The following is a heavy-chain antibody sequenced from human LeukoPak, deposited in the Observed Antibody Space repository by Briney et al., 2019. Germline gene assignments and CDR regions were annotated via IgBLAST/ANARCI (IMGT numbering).Heavy chain of an antibody. V-gene: IGHV1-18*01. CDR2: ISPYNSNT. D-gene: IGHD6-19*01. J-gene: IGHJ3*02. Sequence: ASVKVSCKSSGYTFTTYGISWMRQAPGQRLEWMGWISPYNSNTKYAQKLQGRGTMTTDTSTNTAYMEVRSLRSDDAAVYYCAREAPVAAGSDAFDIWGQGTMVTVSS. CDR3: AREAPVAAGSDAFDI. CDR1: GYTFTTYG.